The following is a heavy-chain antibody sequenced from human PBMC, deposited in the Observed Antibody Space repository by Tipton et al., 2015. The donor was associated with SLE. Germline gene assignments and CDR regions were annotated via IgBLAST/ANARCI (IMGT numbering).Heavy chain of an antibody. J-gene: IGHJ6*02. CDR3: ARQPAWGTSSSYGLDV. V-gene: IGHV4-59*08. CDR1: GDFIISNY. CDR2: IYNTVST. Sequence: GLVKPSETLSLTCTVSGDFIISNYWSWIRQPPGKGLEWIGYIYNTVSTNYNPSLKGRVTISVDTSTNQFSLKLTSVTAADTAVYYCARQPAWGTSSSYGLDVWGQGTTVTVSS. D-gene: IGHD3-16*01.